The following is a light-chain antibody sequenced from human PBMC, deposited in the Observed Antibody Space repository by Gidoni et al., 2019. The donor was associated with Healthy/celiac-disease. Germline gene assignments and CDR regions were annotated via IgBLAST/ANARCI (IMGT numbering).Light chain of an antibody. CDR1: QSVSSN. CDR3: QQHNNWPRT. Sequence: ELVMPQSPATMSVSPGERATLSCRASQSVSSNLAWYQQKPGQAPRLLIYGASTRATGIPARFSGSGSGTEFTLTISSLESEDFAVYYCQQHNNWPRTFGQGTKVEIK. V-gene: IGKV3-15*01. CDR2: GAS. J-gene: IGKJ1*01.